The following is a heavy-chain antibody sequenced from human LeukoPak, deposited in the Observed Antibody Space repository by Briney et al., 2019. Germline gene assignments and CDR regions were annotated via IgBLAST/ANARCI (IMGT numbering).Heavy chain of an antibody. CDR2: ISYDGSNK. Sequence: GGSLRLSCAASGFTFSSYGMHWVRQAPGKGLEWVAVISYDGSNKYYADSVKGRFTISTDNSKNTLYLQMNSLRAEDTAVYYCAKDLVYALDYWGQGTLVTVSS. J-gene: IGHJ4*02. V-gene: IGHV3-30*18. D-gene: IGHD2-8*01. CDR3: AKDLVYALDY. CDR1: GFTFSSYG.